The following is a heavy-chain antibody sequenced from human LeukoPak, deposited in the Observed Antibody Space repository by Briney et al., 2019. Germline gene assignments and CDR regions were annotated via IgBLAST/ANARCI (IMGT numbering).Heavy chain of an antibody. Sequence: PGGSLRLSCAASGFTFSSYWMHWVRHAPGEGLVWVSRINSDGSSTSYADSVKGRFTISRDNAKNTLYLQMNSLRAEDTAMYYCARAVGLQGHFDIWGQGTMVTVSP. CDR2: INSDGSST. D-gene: IGHD1-26*01. CDR1: GFTFSSYW. J-gene: IGHJ3*02. CDR3: ARAVGLQGHFDI. V-gene: IGHV3-74*01.